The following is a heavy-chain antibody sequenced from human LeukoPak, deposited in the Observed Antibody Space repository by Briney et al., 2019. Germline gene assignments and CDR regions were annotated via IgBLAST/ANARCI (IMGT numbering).Heavy chain of an antibody. CDR1: GGTFSSYA. V-gene: IGHV1-69*13. CDR3: ARVRDSSGLSWFDP. CDR2: IIPILGTA. Sequence: ASVKVSCKASGGTFSSYAISWVRQAPGQGLEWMGGIIPILGTANYAQKFQGRVTITADESTSTAYMELSSLRSEDTAVYYCARVRDSSGLSWFDPWGQGTLVTVSS. D-gene: IGHD3-22*01. J-gene: IGHJ5*02.